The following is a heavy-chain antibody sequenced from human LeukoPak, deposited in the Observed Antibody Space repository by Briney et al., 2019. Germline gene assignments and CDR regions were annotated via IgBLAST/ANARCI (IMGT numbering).Heavy chain of an antibody. V-gene: IGHV3-30-3*02. CDR2: ISDDGNIK. CDR1: GFNFSTYA. Sequence: HTGRSLRLSCTASGFNFSTYAIHWVRQAPGKGLEWVAVISDDGNIKYYADSVKGRFTISRDNSKNTLYLQMNSLRAEDTAVYYCAEAPSEYYGMDVWGQGTTVTVSS. J-gene: IGHJ6*02. CDR3: AEAPSEYYGMDV.